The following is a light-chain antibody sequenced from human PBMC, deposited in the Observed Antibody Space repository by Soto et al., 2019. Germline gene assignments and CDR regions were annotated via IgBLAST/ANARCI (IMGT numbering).Light chain of an antibody. Sequence: EIVMTQSPATLSVSPGERATLSCRASQSVSSNLAWYQQRPGQSPRLLLYYASTRATGIPARFSGSGSGTEFTLTISSLQSEDFAVYYCQQYHNWWTFGQGTKVDI. V-gene: IGKV3-15*01. CDR3: QQYHNWWT. J-gene: IGKJ1*01. CDR2: YAS. CDR1: QSVSSN.